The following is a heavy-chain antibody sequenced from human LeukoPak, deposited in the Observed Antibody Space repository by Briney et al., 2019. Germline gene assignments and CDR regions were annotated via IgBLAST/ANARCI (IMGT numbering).Heavy chain of an antibody. V-gene: IGHV4-39*02. CDR1: GGSISSGTYY. J-gene: IGHJ3*02. D-gene: IGHD3-16*02. Sequence: SETLSLTCTVSGGSISSGTYYWGWIRQPPGKGLEWIGSISDSGSDSYSPALKSRVTISVDTSKNHCSLQVTAVTAADTAVFYCARRYPIRRVFDIWGEGTMVAVSS. CDR2: ISDSGSD. CDR3: ARRYPIRRVFDI.